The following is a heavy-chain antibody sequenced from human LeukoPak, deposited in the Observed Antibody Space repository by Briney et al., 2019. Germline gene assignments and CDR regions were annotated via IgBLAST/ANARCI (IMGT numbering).Heavy chain of an antibody. CDR2: IWYDGSNK. CDR3: ARNLGSCSGGTCYEDF. J-gene: IGHJ4*02. CDR1: GFDLNSYC. V-gene: IGHV3-33*01. Sequence: GSLRLFCAASGFDLNSYCLHLVRPAPGKGLEWVAGIWYDGSNKYYADSVKGRFTISRDNSKNTLYLQMNSLRAEDTAVYYCARNLGSCSGGTCYEDFRGQGTLVTVSS. D-gene: IGHD2-15*01.